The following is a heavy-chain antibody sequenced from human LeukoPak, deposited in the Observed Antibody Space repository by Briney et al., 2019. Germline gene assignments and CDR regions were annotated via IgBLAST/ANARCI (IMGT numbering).Heavy chain of an antibody. D-gene: IGHD6-19*01. J-gene: IGHJ5*02. CDR2: ITSKTDGGTT. CDR1: GFTFSNAW. CDR3: TTAYSSGWPLYWFDP. V-gene: IGHV3-15*01. Sequence: PGGSLRLSCAASGFTFSNAWMSWVRRAPGKGLEWVGRITSKTDGGTTDYAAPVKGRFTISRDDSKNTLYLEMNSLKTEDTAVYYCTTAYSSGWPLYWFDPWGQGTLVTVSS.